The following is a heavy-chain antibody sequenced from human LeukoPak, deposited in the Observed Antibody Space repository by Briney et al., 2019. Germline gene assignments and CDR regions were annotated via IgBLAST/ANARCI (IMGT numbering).Heavy chain of an antibody. V-gene: IGHV4-34*01. CDR3: ARGPERAMVRGDYYFDY. Sequence: PSETLSLTCAVYGGAFSGDYCSCIRQPPGKRLEWSVGINHSGGTNYNPSLKSRVTISVETSKNQFSLKLSSATAADTAVYYCARGPERAMVRGDYYFDYWGQGTLVTVSS. D-gene: IGHD3-10*01. CDR1: GGAFSGDY. CDR2: INHSGGT. J-gene: IGHJ4*02.